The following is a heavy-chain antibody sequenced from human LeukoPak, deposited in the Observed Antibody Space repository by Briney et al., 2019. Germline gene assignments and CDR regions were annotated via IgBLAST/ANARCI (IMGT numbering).Heavy chain of an antibody. D-gene: IGHD2-21*02. CDR1: GPTVTNFW. CDR2: IFPGDSET. V-gene: IGHV5-51*01. J-gene: IGHJ4*02. Sequence: GESLKISCQVSGPTVTNFWITWVRQMPGKGLEWMGIIFPGDSETRYSPSLQGQVTISVDKDSRTAFLQWTGLRASDTAMYYCATQKYGDYYFDYWGQGTLVTVSS. CDR3: ATQKYGDYYFDY.